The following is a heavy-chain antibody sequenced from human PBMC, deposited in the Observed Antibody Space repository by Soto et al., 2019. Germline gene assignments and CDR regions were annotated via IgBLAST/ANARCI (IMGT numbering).Heavy chain of an antibody. D-gene: IGHD3-22*01. CDR3: ARLYYDSGGYYYYYGMDV. CDR2: IYPGDSDT. V-gene: IGHV5-51*01. J-gene: IGHJ6*02. CDR1: GYSFTSYW. Sequence: GESLKISCKGSGYSFTSYWIGWVRQMPGKGLEWMGIIYPGDSDTRYSPSFQGQVTISADKSISTAYLQWSSLKASDTAMYYCARLYYDSGGYYYYYGMDVWGQGTTVTVSS.